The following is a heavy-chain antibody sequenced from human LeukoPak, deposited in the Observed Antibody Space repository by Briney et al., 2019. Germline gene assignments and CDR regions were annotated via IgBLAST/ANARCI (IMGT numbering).Heavy chain of an antibody. Sequence: GRSLRLSCVASGFTFSSFGMHWVRQAPGKGLQWVAVISYDGNNKYYGDSVKGRFTISRDNSKNTLYLQMNSLRAEDTAVYYCARDRRPRYCSGGSCQRSWFDPWGQGTLVTVSS. J-gene: IGHJ5*02. CDR1: GFTFSSFG. V-gene: IGHV3-30*03. CDR3: ARDRRPRYCSGGSCQRSWFDP. CDR2: ISYDGNNK. D-gene: IGHD2-15*01.